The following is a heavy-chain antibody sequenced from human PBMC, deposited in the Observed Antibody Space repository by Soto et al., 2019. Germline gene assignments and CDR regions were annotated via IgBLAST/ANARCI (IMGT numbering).Heavy chain of an antibody. CDR2: IYWDDDK. D-gene: IGHD2-21*02. Sequence: SGPTLVNPTQTLTLTCTFSGFSLTTSGVGVGWIRQPPGKALEWLALIYWDDDKRYSPSLKSRLTITKDTSKNQVVLTMTNMDPVDTATYYCAHSRCGGDCLQSYSSHYYYGMDVWGQGTTVTVSS. V-gene: IGHV2-5*02. CDR3: AHSRCGGDCLQSYSSHYYYGMDV. J-gene: IGHJ6*02. CDR1: GFSLTTSGVG.